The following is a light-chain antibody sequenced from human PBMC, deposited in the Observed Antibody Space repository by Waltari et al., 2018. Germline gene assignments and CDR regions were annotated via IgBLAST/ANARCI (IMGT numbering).Light chain of an antibody. CDR2: DVS. Sequence: QSALTQPASVSGSPGQSITISCTGTSSDVGAYNYFSWYQQHPGKAPNLMIFDVSNRPAGVSNRFSGSKSGNTASLTISGLQAEDEAGYYCSSYISSSTLELFGGGTSLTVL. CDR1: SSDVGAYNY. J-gene: IGLJ2*01. V-gene: IGLV2-14*03. CDR3: SSYISSSTLEL.